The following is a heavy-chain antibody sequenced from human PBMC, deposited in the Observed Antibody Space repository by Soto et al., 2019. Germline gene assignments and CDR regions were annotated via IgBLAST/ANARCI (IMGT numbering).Heavy chain of an antibody. V-gene: IGHV4-59*08. Sequence: QVQLQESGPELVKPSETLSLTCTVSGGSISSYYWSWIRQPPGKGLEWIGYIYYSGSTNYNPSLKSRVTISVDTSKNQFSLKRSSVTAADTAVYYCARRFGRNFDYWGQGTLVTVSS. CDR2: IYYSGST. D-gene: IGHD3-16*01. CDR1: GGSISSYY. CDR3: ARRFGRNFDY. J-gene: IGHJ4*02.